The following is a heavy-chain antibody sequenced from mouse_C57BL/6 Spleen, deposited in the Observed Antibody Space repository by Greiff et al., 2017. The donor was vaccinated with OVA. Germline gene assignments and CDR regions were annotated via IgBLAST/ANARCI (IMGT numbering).Heavy chain of an antibody. D-gene: IGHD1-1*01. J-gene: IGHJ1*03. CDR1: GYTFTSYW. CDR3: ARGSSDWYFDV. V-gene: IGHV1-50*01. CDR2: IDPSDSYT. Sequence: VQLQQPGAELVKPGASVKLSCKASGYTFTSYWMQWVKQRPGQGLEWIGEIDPSDSYTNYNQKFKGKATLTVDTSSSTAYMQLSSLTSEDSAVYDCARGSSDWYFDVWGTGTTVTVSS.